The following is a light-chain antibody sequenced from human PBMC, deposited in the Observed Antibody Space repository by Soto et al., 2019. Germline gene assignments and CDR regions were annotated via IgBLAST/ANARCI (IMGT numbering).Light chain of an antibody. Sequence: EIVMTQSPATLSVSPGERATLSCRASQSVGSNLAWYQQKPGQAPRLLIYGASTRATGIPARFSGSGSGTDLTLTIRSLQSEDFAIYFCQQYNNWPPDRTFGQGTKVEIK. CDR3: QQYNNWPPDRT. CDR2: GAS. V-gene: IGKV3-15*01. CDR1: QSVGSN. J-gene: IGKJ1*01.